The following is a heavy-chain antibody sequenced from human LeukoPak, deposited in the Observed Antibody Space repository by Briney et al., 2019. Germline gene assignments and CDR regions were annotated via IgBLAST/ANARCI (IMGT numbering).Heavy chain of an antibody. CDR3: ARDRSSIAARTDTWFDP. Sequence: SETLSLTCTVSGGAISSYYWSWIRQPAGKGLEWIGRIYTSGSTNYNPSLKSRVTMSVDTSKNPFSLKLSSLTAADTAVYYCARDRSSIAARTDTWFDPWGQGTLVTVSS. D-gene: IGHD6-6*01. CDR1: GGAISSYY. J-gene: IGHJ5*02. V-gene: IGHV4-4*07. CDR2: IYTSGST.